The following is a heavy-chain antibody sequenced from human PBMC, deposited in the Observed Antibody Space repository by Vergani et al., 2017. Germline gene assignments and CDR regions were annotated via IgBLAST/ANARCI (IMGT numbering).Heavy chain of an antibody. D-gene: IGHD6-19*01. CDR1: GASIRSSNYY. J-gene: IGHJ5*02. CDR2: IYYSGST. CDR3: ARHSTVEWLVNLGCIDA. Sequence: QLQLQESGPGLVKPSATLSLTCSVSGASIRSSNYYWGRKRQPPGKGLEWIASIYYSGSTYYNPSLKSRVTICVDTSKNQFSLKLSSVTAAETAVYFCARHSTVEWLVNLGCIDAWGQGILVTVSS. V-gene: IGHV4-39*01.